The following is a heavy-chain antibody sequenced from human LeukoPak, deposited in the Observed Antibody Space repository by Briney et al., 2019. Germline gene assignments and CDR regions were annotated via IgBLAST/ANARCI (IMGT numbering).Heavy chain of an antibody. J-gene: IGHJ4*02. CDR3: AKVRGTYSSGYFFDY. D-gene: IGHD6-19*01. CDR2: ISWNSGYI. CDR1: GFTFDNYA. V-gene: IGHV3-9*01. Sequence: GGSLRLSCAASGFTFDNYAMHWVRQAPGRGLEWLSLISWNSGYIGYADSVKGRFTISRDNAKKSLDLQMNSLRAEDTAFYYCAKVRGTYSSGYFFDYWGQGTLVTVSS.